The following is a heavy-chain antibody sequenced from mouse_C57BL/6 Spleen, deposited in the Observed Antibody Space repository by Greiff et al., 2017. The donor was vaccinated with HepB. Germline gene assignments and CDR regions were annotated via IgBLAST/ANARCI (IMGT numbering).Heavy chain of an antibody. Sequence: QVHVKQPGTELVKPGASVKLSCKASGYTFTSYWVHWVKQRPGQGLEWIGNINPSNGGTNYNEKFKSKATLTVDKSSSTAYMQLSSLTSEDSAVYYCARRRNYDYSFFDYWGQGTTLTVSS. V-gene: IGHV1-53*01. CDR1: GYTFTSYW. D-gene: IGHD2-4*01. CDR2: INPSNGGT. CDR3: ARRRNYDYSFFDY. J-gene: IGHJ2*01.